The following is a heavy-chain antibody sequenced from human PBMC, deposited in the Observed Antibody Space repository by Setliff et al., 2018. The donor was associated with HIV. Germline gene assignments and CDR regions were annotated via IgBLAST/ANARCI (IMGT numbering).Heavy chain of an antibody. D-gene: IGHD4-17*01. V-gene: IGHV4-38-2*02. CDR1: GSFINSDY. CDR2: IYHSATT. J-gene: IGHJ4*02. Sequence: SETLSLTCTVSGSFINSDYWGWIRQPPGKGLEWIGSIYHSATTDYNPSLWGRVTIAIDTSKNQFSLKLISVTAADTAVYYCAREAVDDYARYFDYWGQGSLVTVSS. CDR3: AREAVDDYARYFDY.